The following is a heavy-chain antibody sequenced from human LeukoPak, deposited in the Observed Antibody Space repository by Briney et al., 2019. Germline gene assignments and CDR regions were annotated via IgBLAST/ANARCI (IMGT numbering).Heavy chain of an antibody. V-gene: IGHV4-59*01. J-gene: IGHJ4*02. D-gene: IGHD3-22*01. CDR2: IYYSGST. Sequence: PSETLSLTCTVSGGSISSYYWSWIRQPPGKGLEWIGYIYYSGSTNYNPSPKSRVTISVDTSKNQFSLKLSSVTAADTAVYYCARGWSSGYYPDYWGQGTLVTVSS. CDR1: GGSISSYY. CDR3: ARGWSSGYYPDY.